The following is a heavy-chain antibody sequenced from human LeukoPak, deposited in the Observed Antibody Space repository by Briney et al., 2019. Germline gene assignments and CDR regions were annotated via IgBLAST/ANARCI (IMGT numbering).Heavy chain of an antibody. Sequence: SVNVSCKASGGTFSSYAISWVRQAPGQGLGWMGGIIPIFGTANYAQKFQGRVTITTDESTSTAYMELSSLRSEDTAVYYCAGIVVVPAAIGNWFDPWGQGTLVTVSS. J-gene: IGHJ5*02. CDR3: AGIVVVPAAIGNWFDP. D-gene: IGHD2-2*01. V-gene: IGHV1-69*05. CDR2: IIPIFGTA. CDR1: GGTFSSYA.